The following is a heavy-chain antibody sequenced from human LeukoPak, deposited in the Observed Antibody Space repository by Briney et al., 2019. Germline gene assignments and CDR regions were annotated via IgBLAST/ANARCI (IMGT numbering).Heavy chain of an antibody. CDR3: ARAGLWQGAFDI. Sequence: GGSLRVYCAASGFTFSSYAMHWVRQAPGKGLEWVAVISYDGSNKYYADSVKGRFTISRDNSKNTLYLQMNSLRAEDTAVYYCARAGLWQGAFDIWGQGTMVTVSS. D-gene: IGHD5-18*01. CDR1: GFTFSSYA. V-gene: IGHV3-30-3*01. CDR2: ISYDGSNK. J-gene: IGHJ3*02.